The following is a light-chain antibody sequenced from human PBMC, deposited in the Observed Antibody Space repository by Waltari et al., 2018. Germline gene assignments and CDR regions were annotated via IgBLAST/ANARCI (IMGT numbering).Light chain of an antibody. Sequence: QSAPTQPPSVSGTPGQTVTISCSGTRSNIGANTVNWYQQVPGTAPKLLIFSDNPRSLGFPDRFSGSKSGTSASLAISGLQSDDEADYFCATWDANVNAQVVFGGGTTVTV. CDR2: SDN. V-gene: IGLV1-44*01. J-gene: IGLJ2*01. CDR1: RSNIGANT. CDR3: ATWDANVNAQVV.